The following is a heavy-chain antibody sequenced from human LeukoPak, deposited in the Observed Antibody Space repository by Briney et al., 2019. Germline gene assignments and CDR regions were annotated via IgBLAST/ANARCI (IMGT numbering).Heavy chain of an antibody. Sequence: PGGSLRLSCAASGFTFSSYAMSWDRQAPGKGLEWVSAISGSGGSTYYAGSVKGRFTISRDNSKNTLYLQMNSLRAEDTAVYYCAKEIEMATIEGCFDYWGQGTLVTVSS. J-gene: IGHJ4*02. V-gene: IGHV3-23*01. CDR3: AKEIEMATIEGCFDY. CDR2: ISGSGGST. CDR1: GFTFSSYA. D-gene: IGHD5-24*01.